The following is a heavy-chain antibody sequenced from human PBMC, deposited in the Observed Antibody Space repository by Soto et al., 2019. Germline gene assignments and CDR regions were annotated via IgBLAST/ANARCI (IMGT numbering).Heavy chain of an antibody. V-gene: IGHV1-69*02. CDR2: IIPILDVS. CDR3: AQLWFGELWHGMDV. D-gene: IGHD3-10*01. Sequence: QLQLVQSGAEVKQPGSSVKVSCKASGGDFNSYTLSWVRQAPGQGPEWMGTIIPILDVSKNAQKFQGRVTITADKSTATVYMELRSLKAEDTAIYYCAQLWFGELWHGMDVWGQGTTVTVSS. J-gene: IGHJ6*02. CDR1: GGDFNSYT.